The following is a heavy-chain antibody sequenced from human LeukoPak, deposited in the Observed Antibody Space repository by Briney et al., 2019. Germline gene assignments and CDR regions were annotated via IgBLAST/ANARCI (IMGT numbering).Heavy chain of an antibody. CDR2: ISSSSSTI. J-gene: IGHJ3*02. CDR3: ARDTSYYDSRGQYDSIDN. V-gene: IGHV3-48*01. D-gene: IGHD3-22*01. CDR1: GFTFSSYS. Sequence: GGSLRLSCAASGFTFSSYSMNWVRQAPGKGLEWVSYISSSSSTIYYADSVKGRFTISRDNAKNSLYLQMNSLRAEDTAIYYCARDTSYYDSRGQYDSIDNWGQGTMVTVSS.